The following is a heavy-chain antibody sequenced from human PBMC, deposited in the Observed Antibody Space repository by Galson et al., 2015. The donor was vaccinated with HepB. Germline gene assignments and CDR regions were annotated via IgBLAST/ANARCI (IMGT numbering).Heavy chain of an antibody. CDR2: INHSGST. J-gene: IGHJ4*02. D-gene: IGHD5-12*01. CDR1: Y. Sequence: YWSWIRQPPGKGLEWIGEINHSGSTNYNPSLKSRVTISVDTSKNQFSLKLSSVTAADTAVYYCARGEYSGHFDYWGQGTLVTVSS. CDR3: ARGEYSGHFDY. V-gene: IGHV4-34*01.